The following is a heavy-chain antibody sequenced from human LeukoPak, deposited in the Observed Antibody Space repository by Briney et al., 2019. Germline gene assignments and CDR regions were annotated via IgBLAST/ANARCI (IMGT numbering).Heavy chain of an antibody. Sequence: PGGSLRLSCAVSGFTMRSFGMSWVRQAPGKGLEWVSGIRGSGGTTYYADSVKGRFTISRDNSKNTLYLQMNSLRDEDTAVYYCAARSGDLPYYLDYWGQGTLVTVSS. D-gene: IGHD3-16*02. CDR3: AARSGDLPYYLDY. V-gene: IGHV3-23*01. J-gene: IGHJ4*02. CDR1: GFTMRSFG. CDR2: IRGSGGTT.